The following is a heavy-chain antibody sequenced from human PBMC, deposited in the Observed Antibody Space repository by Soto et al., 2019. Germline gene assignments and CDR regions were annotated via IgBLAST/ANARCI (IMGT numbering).Heavy chain of an antibody. Sequence: ASVKVSCKASGYTFTSYGISWVRQAPGQGLEWMGWISAYNGNTNYAQKLQGRVTMTRDTSTSTAYMELRRRRSDDTAVYYCVRDVYYDSSGHKAFDIWGQGTLVTVSS. CDR3: VRDVYYDSSGHKAFDI. V-gene: IGHV1-18*01. D-gene: IGHD3-22*01. CDR1: GYTFTSYG. J-gene: IGHJ3*02. CDR2: ISAYNGNT.